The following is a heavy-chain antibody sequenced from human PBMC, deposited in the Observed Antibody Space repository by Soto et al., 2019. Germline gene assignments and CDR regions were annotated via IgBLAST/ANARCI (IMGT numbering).Heavy chain of an antibody. J-gene: IGHJ4*02. CDR2: IYSTEST. D-gene: IGHD3-22*01. CDR1: GGSISSGSYY. Sequence: TLSLTCTVAGGSISSGSYYWSWIRQHPGKGLEWIGYIYSTESTNYNPSLKSRLTISVDMSASQFSLKLSSVTVADTAVYYCARSDSSGKTRYYFDHWGQGTLVTVSS. V-gene: IGHV4-31*03. CDR3: ARSDSSGKTRYYFDH.